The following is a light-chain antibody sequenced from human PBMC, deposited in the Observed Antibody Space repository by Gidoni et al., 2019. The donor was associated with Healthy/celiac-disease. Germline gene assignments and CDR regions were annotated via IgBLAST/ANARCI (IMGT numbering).Light chain of an antibody. J-gene: IGKJ4*01. V-gene: IGKV3-11*01. CDR1: QSVSSY. CDR2: DAS. CDR3: QQRSNWPSSLT. Sequence: EIVLTPSPATLSLSPGERATRSCRASQSVSSYLAWYQQTPGQAPRLLIYDASNRATGIPARFSGSGSGTDFTLTISSLEPEDFAVYYCQQRSNWPSSLTFGGGTKVEIK.